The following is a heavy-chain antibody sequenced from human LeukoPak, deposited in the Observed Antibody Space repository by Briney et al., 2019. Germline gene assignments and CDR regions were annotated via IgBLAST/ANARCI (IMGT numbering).Heavy chain of an antibody. D-gene: IGHD2-2*01. CDR1: GYTLTELS. CDR2: FDPEDGET. Sequence: ASVKVSCKVSGYTLTELSMHWVRQAPGKGLEWMGGFDPEDGETIYAQKFQGRVTMTEDTSTDTAYMELSSPRSEDTAVYYCATGPASTSCQLYWGQGTLVTVSS. V-gene: IGHV1-24*01. CDR3: ATGPASTSCQLY. J-gene: IGHJ4*02.